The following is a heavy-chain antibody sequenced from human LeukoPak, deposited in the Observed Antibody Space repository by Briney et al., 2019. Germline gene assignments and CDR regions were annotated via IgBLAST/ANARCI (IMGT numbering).Heavy chain of an antibody. CDR2: IYINNGNT. V-gene: IGHV1-18*01. CDR3: AREKEETYGSGIYTFDH. Sequence: GASVKVSCTVSGYTLTELSMHWVRQAPGQGLEWMGWIYINNGNTNYVQRLQGRVTMTTDTSTSTAYMELSSLRADDTAVYYCAREKEETYGSGIYTFDHWGQGTLVTVSS. D-gene: IGHD3-10*01. J-gene: IGHJ4*02. CDR1: GYTLTELS.